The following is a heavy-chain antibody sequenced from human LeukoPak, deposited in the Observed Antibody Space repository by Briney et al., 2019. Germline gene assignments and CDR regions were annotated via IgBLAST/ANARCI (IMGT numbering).Heavy chain of an antibody. D-gene: IGHD6-13*01. CDR3: ARDRHIAAAVYYYYMDV. Sequence: ASVKVSCKASGYTFTSYYMHWVRQAPGQGLEWMGIINPSGGSTSYAQKFQGRVTMTRDTSTSTVYMELRSLRSDDTAVYYCARDRHIAAAVYYYYMDVWGKGTPVTVSS. CDR1: GYTFTSYY. CDR2: INPSGGST. V-gene: IGHV1-46*01. J-gene: IGHJ6*03.